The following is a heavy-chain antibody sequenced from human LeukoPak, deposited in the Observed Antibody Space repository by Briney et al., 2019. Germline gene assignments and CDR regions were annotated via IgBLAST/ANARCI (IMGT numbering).Heavy chain of an antibody. CDR3: ARLYGDWFDP. V-gene: IGHV3-48*01. CDR1: GFTFTNYN. CDR2: TSGGSGTI. Sequence: GGSLRLSCAASGFTFTNYNMNWVRQAPGKGLEWISYTSGGSGTIYYADSVRGRFTVSRDNAKDSLWLQMDSLRVEDTAVYFCARLYGDWFDPWGPGTLVTVSS. J-gene: IGHJ5*02. D-gene: IGHD4-17*01.